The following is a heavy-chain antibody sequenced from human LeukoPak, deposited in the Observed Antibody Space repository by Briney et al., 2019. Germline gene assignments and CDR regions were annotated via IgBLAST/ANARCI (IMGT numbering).Heavy chain of an antibody. CDR3: AKTSSGSSPAY. Sequence: ASVKVSCKASGYTFTGYCMHWVRQAPGQGLEWMGRINPNSGGTNYAQKFQGRVTMTRDTSISTAYMELSRLRSDDTAVYYCAKTSSGSSPAYWGQGTLVTVSS. J-gene: IGHJ4*02. V-gene: IGHV1-2*06. CDR1: GYTFTGYC. CDR2: INPNSGGT. D-gene: IGHD1-26*01.